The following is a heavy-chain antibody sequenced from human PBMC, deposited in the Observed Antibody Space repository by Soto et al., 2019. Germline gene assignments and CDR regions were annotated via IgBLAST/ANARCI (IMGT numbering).Heavy chain of an antibody. Sequence: EVQLVESGGGLVQPGGSLRLSCAASGFAFSTKWMHWVRQGPGKGLVWVSRINIDGTTTNYADSVKGRFTISRDNANNMLYLQMYSLRAEDTAVYYCARIPYSDTDPCPWGQGTLVTVSS. CDR2: INIDGTTT. CDR3: ARIPYSDTDPCP. D-gene: IGHD1-26*01. CDR1: GFAFSTKW. J-gene: IGHJ5*02. V-gene: IGHV3-74*01.